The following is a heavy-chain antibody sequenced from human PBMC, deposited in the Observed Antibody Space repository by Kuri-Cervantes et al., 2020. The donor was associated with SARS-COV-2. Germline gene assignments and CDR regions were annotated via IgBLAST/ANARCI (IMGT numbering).Heavy chain of an antibody. Sequence: GGSLRLSCTASGFTFSDCAMHWVRLAPGKGLEWMAVISHDGINKYYAESVKGRFNISRDNFKNTVYLRMTSPGPDDTAVYYCARDRGGVQDIWGQGSLVTVSS. CDR2: ISHDGINK. D-gene: IGHD3-10*01. J-gene: IGHJ4*02. V-gene: IGHV3-30-3*01. CDR3: ARDRGGVQDI. CDR1: GFTFSDCA.